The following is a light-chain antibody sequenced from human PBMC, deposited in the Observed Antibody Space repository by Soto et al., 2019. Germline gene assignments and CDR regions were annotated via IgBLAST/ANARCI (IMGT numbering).Light chain of an antibody. V-gene: IGLV2-14*03. Sequence: SELTQHASVAEPPGQPITISCTGTSSDVGGYNYVSWYQHHPGKAPKLIIYDVSNRPSGVSIRFSGSKSDNTASLTISGLQPEDEADYHCSSYTTSNTRQIVFGTGTKVTVL. CDR2: DVS. CDR1: SSDVGGYNY. CDR3: SSYTTSNTRQIV. J-gene: IGLJ1*01.